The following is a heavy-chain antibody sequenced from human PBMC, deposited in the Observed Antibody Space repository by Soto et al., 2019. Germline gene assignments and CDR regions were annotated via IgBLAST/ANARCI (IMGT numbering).Heavy chain of an antibody. V-gene: IGHV3-48*03. CDR3: AREPPYYYYYGMDV. CDR1: GFTFSSYE. Sequence: HPGGSLRLSCAASGFTFSSYEMNWVRQAPGKGLEWVSYISSSGSTIYYADSVKGRFTISRDNAKNSLYLQMNSLRAEDTAVYYCAREPPYYYYYGMDVWGQGTTVTVSS. CDR2: ISSSGSTI. J-gene: IGHJ6*02.